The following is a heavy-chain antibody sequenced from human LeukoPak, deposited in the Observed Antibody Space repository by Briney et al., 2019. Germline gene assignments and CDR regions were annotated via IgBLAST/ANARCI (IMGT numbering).Heavy chain of an antibody. CDR3: ARSGGATVVTSPFDY. CDR1: GYTFTSYD. J-gene: IGHJ4*02. CDR2: MNPNSGNT. D-gene: IGHD4-23*01. Sequence: GASVKVSCKASGYTFTSYDINWVRQATGQGLEWMGWMNPNSGNTGYAQKFQGRVTITADKSTSTAYMELSSLRSEDTAVYYCARSGGATVVTSPFDYWGQGTLVTVSS. V-gene: IGHV1-8*01.